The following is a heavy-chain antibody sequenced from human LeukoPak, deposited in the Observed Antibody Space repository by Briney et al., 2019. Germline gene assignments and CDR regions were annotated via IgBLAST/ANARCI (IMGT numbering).Heavy chain of an antibody. J-gene: IGHJ4*02. CDR3: TKAVAGDY. V-gene: IGHV3-7*03. CDR2: IKQDGSEK. Sequence: GSLRLSCAASGFTFSTYWMTWVRQAPGKGLEWVANIKQDGSEKYYEDSMKGRFTISRDNAKSSLYLQMNSLKTEDTAVYYCTKAVAGDYWGQGTLVTVSS. CDR1: GFTFSTYW. D-gene: IGHD6-19*01.